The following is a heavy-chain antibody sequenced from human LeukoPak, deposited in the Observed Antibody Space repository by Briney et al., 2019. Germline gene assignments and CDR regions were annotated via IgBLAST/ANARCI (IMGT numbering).Heavy chain of an antibody. CDR1: GDSFGGYY. CDR3: ARHVYGKGMYV. Sequence: PSETLSLTCTVSGDSFGGYYWGWIRQPPGKGLECVGYIHSSAGTAYNPSLKSRLTISIDTSKNQFSLTLSSVTAADTAVYYCARHVYGKGMYVWGKGTTVAVSS. V-gene: IGHV4-59*08. J-gene: IGHJ6*04. D-gene: IGHD4-17*01. CDR2: IHSSAGT.